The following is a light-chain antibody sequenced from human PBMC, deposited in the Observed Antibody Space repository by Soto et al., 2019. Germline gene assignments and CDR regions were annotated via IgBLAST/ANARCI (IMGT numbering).Light chain of an antibody. CDR3: SSYSSSSTLVV. CDR2: EVT. Sequence: QSALTQPASVYGSPGQSITISCTGTSSDVGGYNYVSWYQQHPGKAPKLLIYEVTNRPSGVSNRFSGSKSGNTASLTISGLQTDDEGDYYCSSYSSSSTLVVFGGGTKLTVL. J-gene: IGLJ2*01. CDR1: SSDVGGYNY. V-gene: IGLV2-14*01.